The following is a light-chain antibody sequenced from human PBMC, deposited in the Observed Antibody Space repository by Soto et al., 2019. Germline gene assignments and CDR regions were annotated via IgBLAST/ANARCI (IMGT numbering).Light chain of an antibody. CDR2: LGS. V-gene: IGKV2-28*01. J-gene: IGKJ1*01. Sequence: DIVMTQSPLSLPVTPGEPASISCRSSQSLLHSNGYNYLDWYLQKPGQCPQLLIYLGSNRASGVPDRFSGSGSGTDFTLKISRVEAEDVGVYYCMEAVQTEWTFGQRTKVEIK. CDR3: MEAVQTEWT. CDR1: QSLLHSNGYNY.